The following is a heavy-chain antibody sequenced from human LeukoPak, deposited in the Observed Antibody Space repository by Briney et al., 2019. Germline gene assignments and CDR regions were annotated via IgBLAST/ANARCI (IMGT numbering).Heavy chain of an antibody. CDR1: GFTFSSYS. CDR2: ISSSSSTI. CDR3: AREMGYYDSSGYYLY. Sequence: GGSLRLSCAASGFTFSSYSMNWVRQAPGKGLEWVSYISSSSSTIYYADSVKGRFTISRDNAKNSLYLQMNSLRAEDTALYHCAREMGYYDSSGYYLYWGQGTLVTVSS. V-gene: IGHV3-48*04. D-gene: IGHD3-22*01. J-gene: IGHJ4*02.